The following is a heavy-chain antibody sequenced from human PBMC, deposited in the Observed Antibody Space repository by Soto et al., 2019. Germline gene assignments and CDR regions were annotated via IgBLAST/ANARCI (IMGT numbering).Heavy chain of an antibody. V-gene: IGHV3-33*01. Sequence: GGSLRLSCAASGFTFSSYGMHWVRQAPGKGLEWVAVIWYDGSNKYYADSVKGRFTISRDNSKNTLYLQMNSLRAEDTAVYYCARGVQDFWSGYSKFSYYYGMDVWGQGTTVTVSS. D-gene: IGHD3-3*01. CDR2: IWYDGSNK. CDR1: GFTFSSYG. J-gene: IGHJ6*02. CDR3: ARGVQDFWSGYSKFSYYYGMDV.